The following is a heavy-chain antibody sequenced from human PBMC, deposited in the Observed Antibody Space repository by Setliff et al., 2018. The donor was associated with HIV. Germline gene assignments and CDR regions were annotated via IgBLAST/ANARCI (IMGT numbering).Heavy chain of an antibody. CDR3: ARDILSSGWWTGFDY. Sequence: GGSLRLSCAASGFTVSTNYVSWVRQAPGKGLEWVSVIYSGGSTYYADSVRGRFTMSRDNSKNTPYLQMNSLRAEDTAVYYCARDILSSGWWTGFDYWGQGTLVTVSS. J-gene: IGHJ4*02. D-gene: IGHD6-19*01. CDR2: IYSGGST. V-gene: IGHV3-53*01. CDR1: GFTVSTNY.